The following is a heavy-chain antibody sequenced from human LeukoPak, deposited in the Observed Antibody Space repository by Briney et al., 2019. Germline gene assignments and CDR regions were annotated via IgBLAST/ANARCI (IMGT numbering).Heavy chain of an antibody. CDR3: ARAAWYYDSSGYYFSGPVDY. J-gene: IGHJ4*02. V-gene: IGHV4-59*01. CDR2: IFYSGST. Sequence: SETLSLTCTVSGGSISSYYWSWIRQPPGKGLEWIGYIFYSGSTNYNPSLKSRVTISVDTSKNQFSLKLSSVTAADTAVYYCARAAWYYDSSGYYFSGPVDYWGQGALVTVSS. D-gene: IGHD3-22*01. CDR1: GGSISSYY.